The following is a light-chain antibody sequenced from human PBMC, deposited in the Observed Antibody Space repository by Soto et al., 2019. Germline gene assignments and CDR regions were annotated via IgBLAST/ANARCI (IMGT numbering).Light chain of an antibody. J-gene: IGLJ1*01. V-gene: IGLV2-14*01. CDR2: EVS. CDR1: GSDVGTYNY. Sequence: QSVLTQPASVSGSPGQSITISCTGTGSDVGTYNYVSWYQHHPGKAPKLIIYEVSNRPSGVSNRFSGSKSGSTASLTISGLQAEDEADYHCTSYTRDTALVFGTGTKVT. CDR3: TSYTRDTALV.